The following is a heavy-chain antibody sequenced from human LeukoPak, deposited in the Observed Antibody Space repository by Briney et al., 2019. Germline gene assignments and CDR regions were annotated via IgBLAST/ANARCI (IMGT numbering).Heavy chain of an antibody. V-gene: IGHV1-2*02. CDR1: GYTFSDLY. J-gene: IGHJ4*02. D-gene: IGHD3-3*02. CDR3: ARVRLADERAWAY. Sequence: ASVKVSCKASGYTFSDLYIHWVRQAPGQGLEYVGWITPKSGDTYSPQRFQGRVTMTRDASISTAYMELSSLRSDDTAVHFCARVRLADERAWAYWGQGTLVTVSS. CDR2: ITPKSGDT.